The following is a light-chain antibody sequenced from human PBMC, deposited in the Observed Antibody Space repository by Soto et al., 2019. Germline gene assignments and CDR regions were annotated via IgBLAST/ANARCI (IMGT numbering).Light chain of an antibody. CDR3: QHSKT. Sequence: DIQMTQSPSSLSASVGDRVTITCRASQSISSYLNWYQQKPGKAPKLLIYASSSLQSSITSRYSDSGYRTDFTLTISSLQPEDCETYYCQHSKTFGQGTKVDIK. J-gene: IGKJ1*01. V-gene: IGKV1-39*01. CDR2: ASS. CDR1: QSISSY.